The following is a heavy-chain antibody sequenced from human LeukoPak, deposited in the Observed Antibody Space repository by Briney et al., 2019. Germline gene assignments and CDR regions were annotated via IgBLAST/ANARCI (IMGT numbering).Heavy chain of an antibody. CDR1: GFTFRTYA. Sequence: GASLRLSCAASGFTFRTYAMSWVRQAPGKGLEWVAVMWFDGIKQYYADSVKGRFTISRDKSENTLYLHMNTLRSEDTALYYCAKDQFYYGNSRPLASWGQGALVTVSS. V-gene: IGHV3-33*03. J-gene: IGHJ4*02. CDR3: AKDQFYYGNSRPLAS. CDR2: MWFDGIKQ. D-gene: IGHD3-22*01.